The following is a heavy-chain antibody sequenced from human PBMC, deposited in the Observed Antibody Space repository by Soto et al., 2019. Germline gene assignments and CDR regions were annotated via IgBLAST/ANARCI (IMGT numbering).Heavy chain of an antibody. D-gene: IGHD4-17*01. CDR3: ARVPKYGDYPYYYYYMDV. Sequence: SETLSLTCAVYGGSFSGYYWSWIRQPPGKGLEWIGEINHSGSTNYNPSLKSRVTISVDTSKNQFSLKLSSVTAADTAVYYCARVPKYGDYPYYYYYMDVWGKGTTVTVSS. J-gene: IGHJ6*03. CDR1: GGSFSGYY. CDR2: INHSGST. V-gene: IGHV4-34*01.